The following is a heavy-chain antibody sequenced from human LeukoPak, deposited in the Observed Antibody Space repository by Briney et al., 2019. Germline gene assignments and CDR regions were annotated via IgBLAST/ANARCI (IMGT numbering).Heavy chain of an antibody. CDR2: INSDGSST. V-gene: IGHV3-74*01. CDR3: ARVPHYYGSGNYYNVDGYFQH. D-gene: IGHD3-10*01. CDR1: GFTFSSYW. J-gene: IGHJ1*01. Sequence: GGSLRLSCAASGFTFSSYWMHWVRQAPGKGLVWVSRINSDGSSTSYADSVKGRFTISRDNAKNTLYLQMNSLRAEDTAVYYCARVPHYYGSGNYYNVDGYFQHWGQGTLVTVSS.